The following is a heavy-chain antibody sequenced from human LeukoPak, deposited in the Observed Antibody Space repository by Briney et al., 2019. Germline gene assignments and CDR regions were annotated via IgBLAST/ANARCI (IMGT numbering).Heavy chain of an antibody. CDR3: ARGPKWLRSQLDY. CDR1: GGSISSYY. D-gene: IGHD5-12*01. V-gene: IGHV4-59*12. CDR2: IYYSGST. J-gene: IGHJ4*02. Sequence: SETLSLTCTVSGGSISSYYWSWIRQPPGKGLEWIGYIYYSGSTNYNPSLKSRVTISVDTSKNQFSLKLSSVTAADTAVYYCARGPKWLRSQLDYWGQGTLVTVSS.